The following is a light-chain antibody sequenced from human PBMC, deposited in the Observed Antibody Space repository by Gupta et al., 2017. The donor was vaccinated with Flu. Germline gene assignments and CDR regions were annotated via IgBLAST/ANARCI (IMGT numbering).Light chain of an antibody. J-gene: IGLJ1*01. V-gene: IGLV2-8*01. CDR1: SGDGGGYNY. CDR2: EVS. CDR3: GSYADGRYV. Sequence: QSVTITCTGTSGDGGGYNYVSWYQQHPGNAPKLMIYEVSRRPSGVPDRFSASKSGSTASLTVAGLQAEDEDDYYCGSYADGRYVFGTGTKVTVL.